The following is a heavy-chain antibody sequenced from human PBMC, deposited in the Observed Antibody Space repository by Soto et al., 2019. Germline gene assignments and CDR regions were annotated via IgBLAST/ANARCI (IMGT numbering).Heavy chain of an antibody. V-gene: IGHV4-39*01. D-gene: IGHD3-10*01. CDR1: AVSGSLRRYY. CDR2: IYYSVST. J-gene: IGHJ6*02. Sequence: PWATACETFSVSAVSGSLRRYYWGWNRQPPGKGLGWFGSIYYSVSTYYNPSLKSRVTISVDTSKSQFSLKLSSVTAADTAVYYCARQAGLLWFGELPPNSYYGMEVWGQGTTVTVSS. CDR3: ARQAGLLWFGELPPNSYYGMEV.